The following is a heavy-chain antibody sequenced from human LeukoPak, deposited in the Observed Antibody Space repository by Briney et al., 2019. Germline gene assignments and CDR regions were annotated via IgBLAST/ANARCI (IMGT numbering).Heavy chain of an antibody. CDR1: GGTFSSYA. D-gene: IGHD6-13*01. Sequence: SVKVSCKASGGTFSSYAISWVRQAPGQGLEWMGGIIPIFGTANYAQKFQGRVTITADKSTSTAYMELSSLRSEDTAVYYCAAAVIAAAGLYYMDVWGKGTTVTVSS. V-gene: IGHV1-69*06. J-gene: IGHJ6*03. CDR3: AAAVIAAAGLYYMDV. CDR2: IIPIFGTA.